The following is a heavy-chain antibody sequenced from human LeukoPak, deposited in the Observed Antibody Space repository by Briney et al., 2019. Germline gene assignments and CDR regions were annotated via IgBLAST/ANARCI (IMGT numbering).Heavy chain of an antibody. V-gene: IGHV4-59*08. Sequence: SETLSLTCTVSGGSASGYSWSWIRLAPGKGLEWIGHIYYTGSATYSPSLKNRVTISIDTAKNQFSLNLRSVAAADTAMYYCARHKDSGTHPLDYWGQGTLVTVSS. CDR3: ARHKDSGTHPLDY. J-gene: IGHJ4*02. CDR1: GGSASGYS. CDR2: IYYTGSA. D-gene: IGHD3-10*01.